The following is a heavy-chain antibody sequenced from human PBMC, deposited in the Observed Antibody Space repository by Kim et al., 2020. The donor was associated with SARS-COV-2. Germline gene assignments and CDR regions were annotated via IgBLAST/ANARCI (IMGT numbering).Heavy chain of an antibody. Sequence: SETLSLTCTVSGGSISSSSYYWGWIRQPPGKGLEWIGSIYYSGSTYYNPSLKSRVTISVDTSKNQFSLKLSSVTAADTAVYYCARHLARITIFGVGLGWVDPWGQGTLVTVSS. J-gene: IGHJ5*02. V-gene: IGHV4-39*01. D-gene: IGHD3-3*01. CDR3: ARHLARITIFGVGLGWVDP. CDR2: IYYSGST. CDR1: GGSISSSSYY.